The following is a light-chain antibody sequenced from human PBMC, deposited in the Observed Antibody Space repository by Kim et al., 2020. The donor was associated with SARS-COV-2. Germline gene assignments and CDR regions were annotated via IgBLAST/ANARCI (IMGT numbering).Light chain of an antibody. J-gene: IGKJ4*01. CDR1: QDIGND. CDR3: QKCDSAPLT. Sequence: ASVGDRVTITCRASQDIGNDLAWYQQKPGSVPRLLISVTSTLNSGVPSRFSGSGSGRDFTLTISSLQSEDAATYYCQKCDSAPLTFGGGTKVDIK. CDR2: VTS. V-gene: IGKV1-27*01.